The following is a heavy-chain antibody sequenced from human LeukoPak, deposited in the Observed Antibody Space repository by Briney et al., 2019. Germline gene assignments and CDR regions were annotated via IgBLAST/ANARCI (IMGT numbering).Heavy chain of an antibody. J-gene: IGHJ5*02. D-gene: IGHD2-21*02. CDR1: GFTFSSYE. V-gene: IGHV3-74*01. Sequence: PGGSLRLSCAASGFTFSSYEINWVRQAPGKGLVWVSCINPDGSWTLHADSVKGRFAISRDYARNTLYLQMNSLGVEDTAMYYCARYEQRPGVTASDPWSQGTLVTVSS. CDR2: INPDGSWT. CDR3: ARYEQRPGVTASDP.